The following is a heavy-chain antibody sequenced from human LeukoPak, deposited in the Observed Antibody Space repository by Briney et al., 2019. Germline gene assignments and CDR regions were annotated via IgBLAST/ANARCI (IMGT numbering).Heavy chain of an antibody. D-gene: IGHD5-12*01. V-gene: IGHV4-39*01. CDR3: ARLVATSPRFDY. Sequence: PETLSLTCTVSGGSISSSSYYWGWIRQPPGKGLEWIGSIYYSGSTYYNPSLKSRVTISVDTSKNQFSLKLSSVTAADTAVYYCARLVATSPRFDYWGQGTLVTVSS. CDR2: IYYSGST. J-gene: IGHJ4*02. CDR1: GGSISSSSYY.